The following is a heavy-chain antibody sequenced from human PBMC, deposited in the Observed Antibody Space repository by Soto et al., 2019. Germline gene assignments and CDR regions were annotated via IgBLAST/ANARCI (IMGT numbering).Heavy chain of an antibody. V-gene: IGHV1-46*03. J-gene: IGHJ4*02. CDR3: VREKNNYHTDFRY. Sequence: ASVKVSCKASGYTFTSYDVHWVRQAPGQGLEWMGMIGRSTAYAQKFQGRVTMTRDTPTTTGYMLLSSLRSEDTAVYYCVREKNNYHTDFRYWGQETLVTVSS. D-gene: IGHD3-9*01. CDR2: IGRST. CDR1: GYTFTSYD.